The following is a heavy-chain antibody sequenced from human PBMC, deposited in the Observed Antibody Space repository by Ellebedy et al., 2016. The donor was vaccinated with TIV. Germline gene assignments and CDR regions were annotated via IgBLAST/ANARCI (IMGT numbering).Heavy chain of an antibody. CDR2: ITHSGST. V-gene: IGHV4-34*01. Sequence: MPGGSLRLSCAVYGGSFSGYYWSWIRQPPGKGLEWFGEITHSGSTNYNPSLKSRVAISVDTSKNQLSLKLSSVTAADAAMYYCARWNEGFDYWGQGTLVTVSS. CDR1: GGSFSGYY. J-gene: IGHJ4*02. CDR3: ARWNEGFDY. D-gene: IGHD1-1*01.